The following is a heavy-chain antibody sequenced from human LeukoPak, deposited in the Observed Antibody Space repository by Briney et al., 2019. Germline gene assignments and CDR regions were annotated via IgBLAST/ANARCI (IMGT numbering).Heavy chain of an antibody. Sequence: PSETLSLTCTVSGDSITSDYWTWIRQPPGKGLEGIGYIYYRGSTQYNPSLTTRLTISVDTSKNHFSLKLRSLIAADTAVYYCARLLDYDNSGDPDTLDIWGQGTMVTVSS. CDR3: ARLLDYDNSGDPDTLDI. V-gene: IGHV4-59*13. D-gene: IGHD3-22*01. CDR1: GDSITSDY. J-gene: IGHJ3*02. CDR2: IYYRGST.